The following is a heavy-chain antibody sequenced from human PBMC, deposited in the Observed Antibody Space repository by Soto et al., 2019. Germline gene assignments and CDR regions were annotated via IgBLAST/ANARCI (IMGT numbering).Heavy chain of an antibody. CDR2: IYHSGST. J-gene: IGHJ3*02. CDR3: ARASIRLSDAFDI. Sequence: SETLSLTCAVSGYSISSGYYWGWIRQPPGKGLEWIGSIYHSGSTYYNPSLKSRVTISVDTSKNQFSLKLSSVTAADTAVYYCARASIRLSDAFDIWGQGTMVTVSS. D-gene: IGHD3-10*01. CDR1: GYSISSGYY. V-gene: IGHV4-38-2*01.